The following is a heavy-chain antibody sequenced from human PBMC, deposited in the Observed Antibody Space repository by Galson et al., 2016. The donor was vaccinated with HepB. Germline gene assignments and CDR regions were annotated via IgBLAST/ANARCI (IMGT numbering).Heavy chain of an antibody. CDR1: XXSIXXXY. CDR2: IYSSGXT. CDR3: ARDLGXXDP. D-gene: IGHD3-16*01. Sequence: ETXXXTCSVXXXSIXXXYXXXIRXXXGKXXXWXXXIYSSGXTNYNPXFKSXXTMSVDXSKNRISLQLXSVTAXXXAVYYCARDLGXXDPWGQGALVHVSS. J-gene: IGHJ5*02. V-gene: IGHV4-4*07.